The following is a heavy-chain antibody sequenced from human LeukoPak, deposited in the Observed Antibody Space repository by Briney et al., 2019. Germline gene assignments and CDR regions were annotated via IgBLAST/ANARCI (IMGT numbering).Heavy chain of an antibody. CDR1: GFTFSSYG. J-gene: IGHJ5*02. CDR3: ARDSGFDGYGIHAGVDP. Sequence: GGSLRLSCAASGFTFSSYGMHWVRQAPGKGLEWVAVIWYDGSNKYYADSVKGRFTISRDNSKNTLYLQMNSLGAEDTAVYYCARDSGFDGYGIHAGVDPWGQGTLVTVSS. CDR2: IWYDGSNK. V-gene: IGHV3-33*01. D-gene: IGHD3-10*01.